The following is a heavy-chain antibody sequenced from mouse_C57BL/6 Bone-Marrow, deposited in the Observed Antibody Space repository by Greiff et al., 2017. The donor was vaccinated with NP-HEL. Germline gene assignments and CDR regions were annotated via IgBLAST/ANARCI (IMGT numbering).Heavy chain of an antibody. V-gene: IGHV1-42*01. CDR1: GYSFPGYY. J-gene: IGHJ4*01. CDR2: IIPSTGGT. Sequence: VQLQQSEPELVKPGASVKISCKASGYSFPGYYMNWVKQSPEKSLEWIGEIIPSTGGTTYNQKFKAKATLTVDKSSSTAYMQLKSLTSEDSAVYYCASPHYYGSSPNYYAMDYWGQGTSVTVSS. D-gene: IGHD1-1*01. CDR3: ASPHYYGSSPNYYAMDY.